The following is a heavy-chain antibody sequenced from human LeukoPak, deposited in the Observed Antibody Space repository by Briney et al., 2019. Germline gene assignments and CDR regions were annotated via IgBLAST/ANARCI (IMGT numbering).Heavy chain of an antibody. V-gene: IGHV1-18*01. CDR2: VGAYNGHT. Sequence: ASVKVSCKASGYTFTNYGFTWVRQAPGQGLEWMGWVGAYNGHTIYAPGLQGRVTTTTDTSTSTVFMELRSLRSDDTAVYYCARGEAKIGYDFWGQGTLVTVSS. D-gene: IGHD5-24*01. CDR1: GYTFTNYG. CDR3: ARGEAKIGYDF. J-gene: IGHJ4*02.